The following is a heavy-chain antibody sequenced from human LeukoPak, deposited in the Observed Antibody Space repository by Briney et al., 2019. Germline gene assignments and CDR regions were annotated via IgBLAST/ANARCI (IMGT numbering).Heavy chain of an antibody. CDR1: GGSISSGDYY. CDR3: ASSGSIRTGGHRSFDAFDI. J-gene: IGHJ3*02. V-gene: IGHV4-30-4*08. Sequence: PSQTLSLTCTVSGGSISSGDYYWSWIRQPPGKGLEWIGYIYYSGSTYYNPSLKSRVTISVDTSKNQFSLKLSSVTAADTAVYYCASSGSIRTGGHRSFDAFDIWGQGTMVTVSS. CDR2: IYYSGST. D-gene: IGHD2-2*01.